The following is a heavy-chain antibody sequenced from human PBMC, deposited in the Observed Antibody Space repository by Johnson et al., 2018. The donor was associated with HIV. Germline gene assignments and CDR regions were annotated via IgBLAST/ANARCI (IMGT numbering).Heavy chain of an antibody. CDR3: ARDNFILGAFDI. CDR2: IKSRTDGGTT. J-gene: IGHJ3*02. Sequence: WVGRIKSRTDGGTTDYAAPVKGRFTISRDDSKNTLYLQMNSLRAEDTALYYCARDNFILGAFDIWGQGTMVTVSS. D-gene: IGHD1-20*01. V-gene: IGHV3-15*05.